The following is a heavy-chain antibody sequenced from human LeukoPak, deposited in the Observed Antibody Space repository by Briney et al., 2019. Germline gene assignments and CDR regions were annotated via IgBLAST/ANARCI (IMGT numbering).Heavy chain of an antibody. CDR3: TRTSGSYYEYYFDY. V-gene: IGHV3-49*03. CDR2: IRSKAYGGTT. D-gene: IGHD1-26*01. Sequence: GRSLRLSCTASGFTFGDYAMSWFRQVPGKGLEWVGFIRSKAYGGTTEYAASVKGRFTISRDDSKSIAYLQMNSLKTEDTAVYYCTRTSGSYYEYYFDYWGQGTLVTVSS. J-gene: IGHJ4*02. CDR1: GFTFGDYA.